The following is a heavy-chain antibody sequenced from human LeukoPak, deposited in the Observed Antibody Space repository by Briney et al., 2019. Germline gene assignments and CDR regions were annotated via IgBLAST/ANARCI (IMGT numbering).Heavy chain of an antibody. J-gene: IGHJ4*02. CDR2: IKSKGDGETI. CDR3: TTDLGLTMIRGVIVY. Sequence: VGSLRLSCAASGFTFTNAWMSWVRQAPGKGLEWDGSIKSKGDGETIDNAAPVKGRFTMSRDDSKATLYLQMNSLKAEDTAVYYCTTDLGLTMIRGVIVYWGQGALVTVSS. CDR1: GFTFTNAW. D-gene: IGHD3-10*01. V-gene: IGHV3-15*01.